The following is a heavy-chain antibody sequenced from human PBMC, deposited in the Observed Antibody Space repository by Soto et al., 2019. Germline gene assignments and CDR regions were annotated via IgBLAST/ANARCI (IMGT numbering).Heavy chain of an antibody. CDR1: GGSFSGYY. D-gene: IGHD2-2*01. V-gene: IGHV4-34*01. Sequence: QVQLQQWGAGLLKPSETLSLTCAVYGGSFSGYYWTWIRQSPEKGLEWIGEVNHSGTTYYNPSLKTRVTISVHTPNNQFSLKMSSVTAADTAVYYCARGIGYCSSINCYSARRLRFDSWGQGTLVTVSS. CDR3: ARGIGYCSSINCYSARRLRFDS. J-gene: IGHJ4*02. CDR2: VNHSGTT.